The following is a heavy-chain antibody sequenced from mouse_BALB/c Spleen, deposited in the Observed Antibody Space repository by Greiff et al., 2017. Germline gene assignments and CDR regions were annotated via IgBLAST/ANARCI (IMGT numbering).Heavy chain of an antibody. Sequence: EVQVVESGGGLVQPGGSRKLSCAASGFTFSSFGMHWVRQAPEKGLEWVAYISSGSSTIYYADTVKGRFTISRDNPKNTLFLQMTSLRSEDTAMYYCARGSYGNYNYAMDYWGQGTSVTVSA. V-gene: IGHV5-17*02. CDR1: GFTFSSFG. D-gene: IGHD2-1*01. CDR2: ISSGSSTI. J-gene: IGHJ4*01. CDR3: ARGSYGNYNYAMDY.